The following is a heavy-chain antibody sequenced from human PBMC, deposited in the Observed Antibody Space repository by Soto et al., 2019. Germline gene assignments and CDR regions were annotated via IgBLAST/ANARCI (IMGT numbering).Heavy chain of an antibody. Sequence: SETLSLTCTVSGGSISSYYWSWIRQPPGKGLEWIGFIYYSGSTNYNPSLKSRVTISVDTSKNQFSLKLSSVTAADTAVYYCARGDPLLWFGEKVYYGMDVWGQGTTVTVAS. CDR1: GGSISSYY. V-gene: IGHV4-59*01. CDR2: IYYSGST. J-gene: IGHJ6*02. D-gene: IGHD3-10*01. CDR3: ARGDPLLWFGEKVYYGMDV.